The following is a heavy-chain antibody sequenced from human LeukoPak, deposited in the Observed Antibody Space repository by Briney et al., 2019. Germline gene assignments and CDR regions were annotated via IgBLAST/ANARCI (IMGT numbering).Heavy chain of an antibody. D-gene: IGHD2-15*01. V-gene: IGHV4-59*08. Sequence: SETLSLTCTVSGGSISSYYWSWIRQPPGKGLEWIGYIYYSGSTNYNPSLKSRVTISVDTSKNQFSLKLSSVTAADTAVYYCARADGVVVAATYDAFDIWGQGTMVTVSS. CDR1: GGSISSYY. CDR3: ARADGVVVAATYDAFDI. CDR2: IYYSGST. J-gene: IGHJ3*02.